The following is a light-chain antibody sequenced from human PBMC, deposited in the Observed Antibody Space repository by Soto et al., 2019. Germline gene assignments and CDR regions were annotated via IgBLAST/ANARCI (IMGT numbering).Light chain of an antibody. CDR1: QSVSST. V-gene: IGKV3-11*01. CDR3: QQRSNWPPIT. CDR2: DAS. Sequence: IVMTQSPATLSVSPWERATLSCRASQSVSSTLAWYQQKPGQAPRLLIYDASNRATGIPARFSGSGSGTDFTLTISSLEPEDFAVYYCQQRSNWPPITFGQGTRLEIK. J-gene: IGKJ5*01.